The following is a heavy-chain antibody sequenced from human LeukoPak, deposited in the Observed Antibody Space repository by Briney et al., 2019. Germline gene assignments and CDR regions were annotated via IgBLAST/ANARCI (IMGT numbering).Heavy chain of an antibody. Sequence: GGSLRLSCAASGFTFSSYDKSWVRQAPGKGLEWVSAISSSGGRTYYADSVKGRFTISRDNSKNTLYLQMNTLRAEDTAVYYCAKLRGSSWYDAFDIWGQGTMVTVSS. V-gene: IGHV3-23*01. J-gene: IGHJ3*02. CDR2: ISSSGGRT. D-gene: IGHD6-13*01. CDR3: AKLRGSSWYDAFDI. CDR1: GFTFSSYD.